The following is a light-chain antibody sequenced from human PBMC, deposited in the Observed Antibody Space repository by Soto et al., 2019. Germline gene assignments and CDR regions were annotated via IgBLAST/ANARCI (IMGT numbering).Light chain of an antibody. CDR2: GAS. Sequence: EIVMTQSPATLSVSPGERATLSCRASQSVSSNLAWYQQKPGQAPRLLIYGASTRATGIPARFSGSGSGTEFTLTIPSLQSEDFAMYYCQQYQNWPPLTFGGGTKVEIK. V-gene: IGKV3-15*01. CDR3: QQYQNWPPLT. CDR1: QSVSSN. J-gene: IGKJ4*01.